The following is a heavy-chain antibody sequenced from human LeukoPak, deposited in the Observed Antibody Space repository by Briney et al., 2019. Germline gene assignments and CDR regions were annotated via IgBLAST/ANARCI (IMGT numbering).Heavy chain of an antibody. D-gene: IGHD5-12*01. J-gene: IGHJ6*02. CDR3: ARDRLSRDGYNLYYYYYGMDV. V-gene: IGHV4-31*03. CDR2: IYYSGST. CDR1: GGSISSGGYY. Sequence: SETLSLTCTVSGGSISSGGYYWSWIRQHPGKGLEWIGYIYYSGSTYYNPSLKSRVTISVDTSKNQFSLKLSSVTAADTAVYYCARDRLSRDGYNLYYYYYGMDVWGQGTTVTVSS.